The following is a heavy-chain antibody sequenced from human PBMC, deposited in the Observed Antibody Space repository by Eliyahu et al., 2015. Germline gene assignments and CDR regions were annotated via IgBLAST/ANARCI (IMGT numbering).Heavy chain of an antibody. CDR1: GFTFGDYA. J-gene: IGHJ4*02. CDR2: IRSKAYGGTT. V-gene: IGHV3-49*04. D-gene: IGHD4-17*01. CDR3: TRSVFPYGDSHFDY. Sequence: EVQLVESGGGLVQPGRSLRLSCTASGFTFGDYAMSWVRQAPGKGLEWVGFIRSKAYGGTTEYAASVKGRFTISRDDSKSIAYLQMNSLKTEDTAVYYCTRSVFPYGDSHFDYWGQGTLVTVSS.